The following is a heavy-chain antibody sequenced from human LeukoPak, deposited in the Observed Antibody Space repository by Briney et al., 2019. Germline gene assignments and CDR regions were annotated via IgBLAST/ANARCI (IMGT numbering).Heavy chain of an antibody. CDR2: IYSGGST. J-gene: IGHJ4*02. CDR3: AKTHYCDSSGYVDY. CDR1: GFTFSNYA. V-gene: IGHV3-23*03. Sequence: GGSLRLSCATWGFTFSNYAMSWVRQAPGKGLEWVSVIYSGGSTYYADSVKGRFTISRDNSKNTLYLQMNRLRAEDTAVYFCAKTHYCDSSGYVDYWGQGTLVTVSS. D-gene: IGHD3-22*01.